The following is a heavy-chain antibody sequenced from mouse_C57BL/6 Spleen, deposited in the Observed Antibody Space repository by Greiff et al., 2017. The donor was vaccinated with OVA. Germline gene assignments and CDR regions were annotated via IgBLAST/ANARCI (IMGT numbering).Heavy chain of an antibody. D-gene: IGHD1-1*01. CDR1: GFNIKDDY. J-gene: IGHJ3*01. CDR2: IDPENGDT. V-gene: IGHV14-4*01. CDR3: TLYDYYGSSLWFAY. Sequence: VQLKQSGAELVRPGASVKLSCTASGFNIKDDYMHWVKQRPEQGLEWIGWIDPENGDTEYASKFQGKATITADTSSNTAYLQLSSLTSEDTAVYYCTLYDYYGSSLWFAYWGQGTLVTVSA.